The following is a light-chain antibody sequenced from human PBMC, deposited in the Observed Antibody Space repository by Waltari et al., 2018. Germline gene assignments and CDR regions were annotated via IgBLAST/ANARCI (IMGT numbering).Light chain of an antibody. CDR3: HQYGSSPGT. J-gene: IGKJ1*01. CDR1: QSVSNKY. CDR2: GAS. Sequence: DIVLTQSPGTLSLSLGDRGTLSCRASQSVSNKYLAWYQQKPGQAPRLLIYGASHRATGIPDRFSGSGSGTDFTLTISRLEPEDFAVYSCHQYGSSPGTFGQGTKVEIK. V-gene: IGKV3-20*01.